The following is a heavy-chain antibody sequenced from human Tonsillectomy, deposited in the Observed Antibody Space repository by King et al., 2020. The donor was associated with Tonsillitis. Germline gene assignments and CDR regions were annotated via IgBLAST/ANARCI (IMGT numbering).Heavy chain of an antibody. CDR3: AVGAAAAGTFAMDV. V-gene: IGHV3-21*01. J-gene: IGHJ6*02. D-gene: IGHD6-13*01. Sequence: VQLVESGGGLVKPGGSLRLSCAASGFTFSTYGMNWVRQAPGKGLEWVSSITSSSHYIYYGASVKGRFTISRDNAKNSLLLQMNSLRAEDTAVYYCAVGAAAAGTFAMDVWGQGTTVTVSS. CDR1: GFTFSTYG. CDR2: ITSSSHYI.